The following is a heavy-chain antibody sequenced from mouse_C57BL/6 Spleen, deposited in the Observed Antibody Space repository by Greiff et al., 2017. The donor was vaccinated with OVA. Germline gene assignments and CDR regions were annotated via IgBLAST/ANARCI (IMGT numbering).Heavy chain of an antibody. CDR3: ARWGTTVVATKSFDY. Sequence: VQLQQSGAELVKPGASVKLSCKASGYTFTSYWMQWVKQRPGQGLEWIGEIDPSDSYTNYNQKFKGKATLTVDTSSSTAYMQLSSLTSEDSAVYYCARWGTTVVATKSFDYWGQGTTLTVSS. J-gene: IGHJ2*01. CDR1: GYTFTSYW. CDR2: IDPSDSYT. V-gene: IGHV1-50*01. D-gene: IGHD1-1*01.